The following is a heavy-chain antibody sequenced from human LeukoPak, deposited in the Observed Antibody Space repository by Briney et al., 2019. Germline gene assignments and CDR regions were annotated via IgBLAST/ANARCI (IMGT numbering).Heavy chain of an antibody. D-gene: IGHD1-1*01. CDR1: GFTFSSSD. CDR2: IRHSDSNT. Sequence: PGGTLRLSCAASGFTFSSSDRSWVRQAPGSGLEWVSAIRHSDSNTYYTDSVMGRFTISSDNSTNTLYLQMNSLSAEDTAVYYCAKRGNPTVGHHYLDVWGKGTTVSVSS. CDR3: AKRGNPTVGHHYLDV. V-gene: IGHV3-23*05. J-gene: IGHJ6*03.